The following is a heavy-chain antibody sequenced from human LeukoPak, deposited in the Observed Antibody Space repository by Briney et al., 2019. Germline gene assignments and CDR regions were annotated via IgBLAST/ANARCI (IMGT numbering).Heavy chain of an antibody. J-gene: IGHJ4*02. Sequence: SETPSLTCTVSGGFISSFYCSRIRRPPGKGLEWIGYVYYSGTTNYNPSLKSRVTISSDTSKNQFSLRLSSVTAADTAVYYCARGTVDTAIDTWGQGALVTVSS. D-gene: IGHD5-18*01. CDR1: GGFISSFY. CDR3: ARGTVDTAIDT. V-gene: IGHV4-59*08. CDR2: VYYSGTT.